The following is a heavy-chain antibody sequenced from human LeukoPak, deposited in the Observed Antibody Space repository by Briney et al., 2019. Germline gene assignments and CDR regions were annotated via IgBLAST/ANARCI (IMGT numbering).Heavy chain of an antibody. CDR2: ISAYNGNT. J-gene: IGHJ4*02. CDR3: ARASGEDIAFGLDY. D-gene: IGHD5-12*01. Sequence: EASVKVSCKASGYTFTSYGISWVRQAPGQGLEWMGWISAYNGNTNYAQKLQGRVTMTTDTSTSTAYMELRSLRSDDTAVYYCARASGEDIAFGLDYWGQGTLVTVSS. V-gene: IGHV1-18*01. CDR1: GYTFTSYG.